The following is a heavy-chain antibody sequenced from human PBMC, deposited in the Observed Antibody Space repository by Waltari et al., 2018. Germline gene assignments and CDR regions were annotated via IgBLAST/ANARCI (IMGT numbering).Heavy chain of an antibody. CDR2: ISSSNTII. Sequence: EVQLVQSGGGWVQPGGSLRLTCEASGFSFYTDAITGVRQAPGKGLEWVSYISSSNTIIYYADSVKGRFTISRDDAKNSLYLQMGSLTADDTAVYYCARDPPRMVSGVWFDPWGQGTLVTVSS. CDR3: ARDPPRMVSGVWFDP. CDR1: GFSFYTDA. D-gene: IGHD3-10*01. V-gene: IGHV3-48*01. J-gene: IGHJ5*02.